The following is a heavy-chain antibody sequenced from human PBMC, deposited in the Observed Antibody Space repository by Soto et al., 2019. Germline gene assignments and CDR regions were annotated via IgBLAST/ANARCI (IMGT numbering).Heavy chain of an antibody. Sequence: PSETLSLTCTVSVGSISSYYWSWIRQPPGRGLEWIGYIYYSGSTNYNPSPKSRVIISVDTSKNQFSLKLSSVTAADTAVYYCARRYGATFDYWGQGTLVTVSS. D-gene: IGHD1-26*01. CDR3: ARRYGATFDY. CDR1: VGSISSYY. V-gene: IGHV4-59*01. J-gene: IGHJ4*02. CDR2: IYYSGST.